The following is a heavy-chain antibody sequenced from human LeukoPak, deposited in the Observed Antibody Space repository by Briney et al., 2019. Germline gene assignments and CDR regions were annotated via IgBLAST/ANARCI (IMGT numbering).Heavy chain of an antibody. Sequence: ASVKLCCYASGYTFTSYYMHWVRQAPGQGLEWMGIINLSGGSTSYAQKFQGRVTMTRDTSTSTVYMELSSLRSEDTAVYYCARLMVREVNDYWGQGTLVTVSS. J-gene: IGHJ4*02. CDR2: INLSGGST. D-gene: IGHD3-10*01. CDR3: ARLMVREVNDY. V-gene: IGHV1-46*01. CDR1: GYTFTSYY.